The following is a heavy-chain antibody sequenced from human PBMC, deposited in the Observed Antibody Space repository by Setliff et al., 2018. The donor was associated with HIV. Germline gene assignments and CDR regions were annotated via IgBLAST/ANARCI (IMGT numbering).Heavy chain of an antibody. CDR2: VHHSGST. D-gene: IGHD2-2*01. CDR3: ARQSPAHDY. J-gene: IGHJ4*02. CDR1: GYSISTAYY. Sequence: PSETLSLTCAVSGYSISTAYYWAWIRQPPGKGLEWIGGVHHSGSTHYNPSLRSRVTISPQTSKNQFSLELTSVTAADTAVYYCARQSPAHDYWGQGTLVTVSS. V-gene: IGHV4-38-2*01.